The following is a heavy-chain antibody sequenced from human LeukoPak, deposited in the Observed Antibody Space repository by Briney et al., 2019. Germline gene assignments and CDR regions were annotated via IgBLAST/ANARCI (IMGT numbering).Heavy chain of an antibody. CDR2: INAGNGNT. J-gene: IGHJ5*02. CDR3: ARLTGTTGWFDP. CDR1: GYTFTNYG. D-gene: IGHD1-20*01. V-gene: IGHV1-3*01. Sequence: ASVKVSCKASGYTFTNYGFSWVRQAPGQGLEWMGWINAGNGNTKYSQKFQGRVTITRDTSASTAYMELSSLRSEDTAVYYCARLTGTTGWFDPWGQGTLVTVSS.